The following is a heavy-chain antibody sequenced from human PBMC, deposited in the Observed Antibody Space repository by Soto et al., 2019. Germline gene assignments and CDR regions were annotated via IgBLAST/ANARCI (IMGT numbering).Heavy chain of an antibody. CDR1: GFTFDDYA. Sequence: GGSLRLSCAASGFTFDDYAMHWVRQAPGKGLEWVSLISGDGGSTYYADSVKGRFTISRDNSKNSLYLQMNSLRTEDTALYYCVKDRGVAAAYYYYYGMDVWGQGTTVTVSS. V-gene: IGHV3-43*02. D-gene: IGHD6-13*01. CDR3: VKDRGVAAAYYYYYGMDV. J-gene: IGHJ6*02. CDR2: ISGDGGST.